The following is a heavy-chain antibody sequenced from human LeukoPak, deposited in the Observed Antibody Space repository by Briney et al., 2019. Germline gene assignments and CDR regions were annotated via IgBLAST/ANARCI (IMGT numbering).Heavy chain of an antibody. D-gene: IGHD2-21*02. CDR3: ARESDDYGMDV. J-gene: IGHJ6*02. Sequence: AGGSLRLSCAASGFTFSSYWMSWVRQAPGKGLEWVANIKQDGSEKYYVDSVKGRFTISRDNAKNSLYLQMNRLSAEDTAVYYCARESDDYGMDVWGQGTTVTVSS. CDR1: GFTFSSYW. V-gene: IGHV3-7*01. CDR2: IKQDGSEK.